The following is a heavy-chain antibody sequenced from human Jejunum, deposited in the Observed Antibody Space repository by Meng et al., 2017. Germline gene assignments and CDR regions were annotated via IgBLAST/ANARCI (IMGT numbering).Heavy chain of an antibody. J-gene: IGHJ6*02. D-gene: IGHD3-10*01. CDR1: GFTFSRYT. V-gene: IGHV3-21*01. Sequence: GESLKISCATSGFTFSRYTMNWVRQAPGKGLEWVSSISSGGVYIDNADSVKGRFTISRDNAKNSLYLQMNSLRVEDTAVYYCAGDARYGMGNSYKNVDEGMDVWGQGTMVTVSS. CDR2: ISSGGVYI. CDR3: AGDARYGMGNSYKNVDEGMDV.